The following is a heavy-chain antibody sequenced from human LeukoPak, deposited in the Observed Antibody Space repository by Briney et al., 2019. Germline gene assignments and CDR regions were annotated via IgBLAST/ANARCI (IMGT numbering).Heavy chain of an antibody. Sequence: PEGSLRLSCAASGFTVGSNYMSWVRQAPGKGLEWVANIKQDGSEKYYVDSVKGRFTISRDNAKNSLYLQMNSLRVEDTAVYYCVRAMDVWGQGTTVTVSS. CDR2: IKQDGSEK. CDR1: GFTVGSNY. J-gene: IGHJ6*02. CDR3: VRAMDV. V-gene: IGHV3-7*01.